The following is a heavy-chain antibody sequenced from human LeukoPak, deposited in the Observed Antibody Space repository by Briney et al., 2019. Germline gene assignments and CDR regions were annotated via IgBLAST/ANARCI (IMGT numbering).Heavy chain of an antibody. V-gene: IGHV3-74*01. CDR3: GRGGLEPVDY. CDR2: INTDGTTT. Sequence: TGGSLRLSCGVSGFTFGDYWMHWVRQAPGMGLVWLSHINTDGTTTNYADFVRGRFTISRDNTKNTLYLQMNSLRAEDTAVYYCGRGGLEPVDYWGPGTLVTVSS. J-gene: IGHJ4*02. CDR1: GFTFGDYW. D-gene: IGHD3-16*01.